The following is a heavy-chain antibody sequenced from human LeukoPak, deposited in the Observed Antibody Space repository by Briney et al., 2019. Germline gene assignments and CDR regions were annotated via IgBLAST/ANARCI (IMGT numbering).Heavy chain of an antibody. J-gene: IGHJ6*04. CDR1: GYTLTELS. CDR2: FDPEHGET. CDR3: ATEADGSLTV. V-gene: IGHV1-24*01. D-gene: IGHD3-10*01. Sequence: ASVKVSCKVSGYTLTELSMHWVRQVPGKGLEWMGGFDPEHGETIYAQKFQGRVTMTEDTSTDTAYMELSTLKSEDTAVYYCATEADGSLTVWGKGTMVTVSS.